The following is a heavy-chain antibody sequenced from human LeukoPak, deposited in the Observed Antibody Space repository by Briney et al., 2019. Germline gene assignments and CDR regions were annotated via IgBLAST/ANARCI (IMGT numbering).Heavy chain of an antibody. CDR3: TRDGSGFYYYYYIDV. J-gene: IGHJ6*03. D-gene: IGHD6-25*01. CDR2: ISTVSTYT. CDR1: GFTFSDYS. V-gene: IGHV3-21*01. Sequence: GGSLRLSCAASGFTFSDYSMNWVRQAPGKGLEWVASISTVSTYTFYAESLKGRISISRDNAKNSLILQMSSLRADDTAVYYCTRDGSGFYYYYYIDVWGKGTPVTVSS.